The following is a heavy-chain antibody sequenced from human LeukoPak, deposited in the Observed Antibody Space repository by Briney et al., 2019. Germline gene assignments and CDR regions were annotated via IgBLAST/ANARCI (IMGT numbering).Heavy chain of an antibody. CDR3: ARRTIGYYFDY. J-gene: IGHJ4*02. Sequence: SETLSLTCSVSGGSMSGYYWNWIRQPPGKGLEWIGYIYYSGSTSYNPSLKSRVSISLDTAKNQFSLKLSSVSAADTAIYYCARRTIGYYFDYWGQGTLVTVSS. D-gene: IGHD2/OR15-2a*01. CDR1: GGSMSGYY. V-gene: IGHV4-59*08. CDR2: IYYSGST.